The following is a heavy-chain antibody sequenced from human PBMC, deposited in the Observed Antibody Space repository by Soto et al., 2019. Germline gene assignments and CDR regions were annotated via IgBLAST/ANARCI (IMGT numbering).Heavy chain of an antibody. V-gene: IGHV4-59*01. CDR1: GISITTYY. Sequence: SETLCISYTVSGISITTYYWSCIRQTPGKGLEWIGYIYDSGSTKYNPSLKSRVTMSVDTSKNQFSLNLSSVTAADTAAYYCARDRNYGGADYWGQGTLVTVSS. CDR3: ARDRNYGGADY. J-gene: IGHJ4*02. D-gene: IGHD3-10*01. CDR2: IYDSGST.